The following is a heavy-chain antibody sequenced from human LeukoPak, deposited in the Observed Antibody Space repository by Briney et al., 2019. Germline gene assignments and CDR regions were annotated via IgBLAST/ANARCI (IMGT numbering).Heavy chain of an antibody. D-gene: IGHD3-3*01. CDR3: AKSRSDVVDY. V-gene: IGHV3-7*01. CDR2: VNQGGTQK. Sequence: GGSLRLSCAASGFTFSTQWMSWVRQAPGKGLEWVAIVNQGGTQKYYADSVKGRFTISRDNSKNTLYLQMNSLRAEDTAVYYCAKSRSDVVDYWGQGTLVTVSS. J-gene: IGHJ4*02. CDR1: GFTFSTQW.